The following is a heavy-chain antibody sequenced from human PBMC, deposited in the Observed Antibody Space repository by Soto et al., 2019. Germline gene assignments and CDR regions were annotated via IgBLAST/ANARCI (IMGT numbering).Heavy chain of an antibody. D-gene: IGHD3-10*01. J-gene: IGHJ4*02. Sequence: GGSKIVFFSASGFTISGCAIPLVSRAPVKGLKWVAVIWYDGSNKYYADSVKGRFTISRDNSKNTLYLQMNSLRAEDTAVYYCAKFQYYSYGSGSYYNTSDYWGQGTLVTVSS. V-gene: IGHV3-33*06. CDR1: GFTISGCA. CDR2: IWYDGSNK. CDR3: AKFQYYSYGSGSYYNTSDY.